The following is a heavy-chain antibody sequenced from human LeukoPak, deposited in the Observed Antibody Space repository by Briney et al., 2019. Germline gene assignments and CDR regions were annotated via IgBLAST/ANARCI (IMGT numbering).Heavy chain of an antibody. CDR2: INHSGST. CDR1: GGSFSGYY. CDR3: ASTLGATSAFDI. V-gene: IGHV4-34*01. Sequence: SETLSLTCAVYGGSFSGYYWSWIRQPPGKGLEWIGEINHSGSTNYNPSLKSRVTISVDKSKNQFSLKLSSVTAADTAVYYCASTLGATSAFDIWGQGTMVTVSS. J-gene: IGHJ3*02. D-gene: IGHD1-26*01.